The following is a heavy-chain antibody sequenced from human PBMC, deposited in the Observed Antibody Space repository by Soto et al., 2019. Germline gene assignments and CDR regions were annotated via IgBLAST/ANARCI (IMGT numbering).Heavy chain of an antibody. Sequence: GVSLRLSCAASGFTFSSYAMSWVRQAPGKGLEWVSAISGSGGSTYYADSVKGRFTISRDNSKNTLYLQMNSLRAEDTAVYYCAKDSKKLELEGYWGQGTLVTVSS. V-gene: IGHV3-23*01. CDR2: ISGSGGST. D-gene: IGHD1-7*01. J-gene: IGHJ4*02. CDR1: GFTFSSYA. CDR3: AKDSKKLELEGY.